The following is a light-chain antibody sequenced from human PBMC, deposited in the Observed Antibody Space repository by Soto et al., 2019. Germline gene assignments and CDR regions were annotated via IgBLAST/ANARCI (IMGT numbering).Light chain of an antibody. CDR1: QSVSSN. J-gene: IGKJ2*01. V-gene: IGKV3-15*01. Sequence: EIVMTQSPANLSVSPGERATLSCRASQSVSSNLAWYQQKPGQGPRLLIYGASTRATGIPARFSGSGSGTEFTLTISSLQSEDFAVYYRQQYNKWPPYTFGQGTKVEIK. CDR2: GAS. CDR3: QQYNKWPPYT.